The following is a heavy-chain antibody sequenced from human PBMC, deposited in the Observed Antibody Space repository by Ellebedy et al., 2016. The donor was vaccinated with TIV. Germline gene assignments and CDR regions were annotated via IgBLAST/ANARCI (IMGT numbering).Heavy chain of an antibody. Sequence: AASVKVSCKASGYAFTSYDINWVRQAPGQGLEWMGWINPNSGNTGYAHKFQGRVTMTRDNSISTAYMELSSLTSEDTAVYYCARDFEFMIYVNGGEYYYYALDVWGQGTTVTVAS. CDR2: INPNSGNT. D-gene: IGHD3-10*02. J-gene: IGHJ6*02. CDR1: GYAFTSYD. CDR3: ARDFEFMIYVNGGEYYYYALDV. V-gene: IGHV1-8*01.